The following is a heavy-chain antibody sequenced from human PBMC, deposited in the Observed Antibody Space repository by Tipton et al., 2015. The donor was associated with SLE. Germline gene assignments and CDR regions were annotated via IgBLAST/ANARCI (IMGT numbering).Heavy chain of an antibody. D-gene: IGHD2-15*01. J-gene: IGHJ4*02. CDR2: IYYSVST. CDR3: AKRAHIVIGRGFFDF. CDR1: GASISTSY. V-gene: IGHV4-59*08. Sequence: TLSLTCTVSGASISTSYWSWIRQPPGQGLEWIGSIYYSVSTTFNPSLKSRVTISAATSKKELTLPLNSVTAADTAVYFCAKRAHIVIGRGFFDFWGRGILVPVSS.